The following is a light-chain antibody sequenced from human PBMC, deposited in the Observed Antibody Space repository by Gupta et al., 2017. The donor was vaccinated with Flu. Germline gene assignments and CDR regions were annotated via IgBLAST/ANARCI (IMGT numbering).Light chain of an antibody. V-gene: IGLV3-1*01. CDR2: QDS. CDR3: EATDSSNAV. Sequence: SSELTQAPSVSVSLGQTATITCSGNKLADKYACWYQQKPGQAPLLVIYQDSKRPSGISERFCGCNSGNTATMTIRGAQDVDEADYYCEATDSSNAVFGGGTKLTVL. CDR1: KLADKY. J-gene: IGLJ2*01.